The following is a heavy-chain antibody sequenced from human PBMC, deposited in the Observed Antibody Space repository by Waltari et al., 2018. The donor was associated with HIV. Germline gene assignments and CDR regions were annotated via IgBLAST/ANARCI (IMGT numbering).Heavy chain of an antibody. Sequence: VQRVQSGAEVNKPGEPLKISRKGSGHRFTSSCIGWIRPTRGKGLEWMGMMYTGDTDTRYSPTYKGQVTISADKSISTAYLQWSSLKASDTAMYYGARPTTVVTADWCFDLWGRGTLVTVSS. CDR2: MYTGDTDT. CDR1: GHRFTSSC. V-gene: IGHV5-51*01. J-gene: IGHJ2*01. D-gene: IGHD4-17*01. CDR3: ARPTTVVTADWCFDL.